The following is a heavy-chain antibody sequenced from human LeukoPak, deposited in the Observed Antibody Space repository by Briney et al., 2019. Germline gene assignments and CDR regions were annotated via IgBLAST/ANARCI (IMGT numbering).Heavy chain of an antibody. Sequence: PGGSLRLSCAASGFTFSSYGMHWVRQAPGKGLEWVANIKQDGSEKYHVDSVKGRFTISRDNAKNSLYLQMNSLRAEDTAVYYCARVSVVAATGDYWGQGTLVTVSS. CDR2: IKQDGSEK. CDR3: ARVSVVAATGDY. CDR1: GFTFSSYG. V-gene: IGHV3-7*01. J-gene: IGHJ4*02. D-gene: IGHD2-15*01.